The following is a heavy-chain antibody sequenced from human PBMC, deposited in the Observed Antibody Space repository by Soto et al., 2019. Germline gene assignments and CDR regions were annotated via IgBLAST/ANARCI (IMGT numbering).Heavy chain of an antibody. V-gene: IGHV1-69*13. D-gene: IGHD6-13*01. Sequence: VKVSCKASGGTFSSYRINWVRQAPGQGLEWVGGIVPIYRTADYAQKFQGRVTITADESARTAYMELRSLKSQDTAVYYCARDSGAKLSSSWGQGTLVTVSS. CDR3: ARDSGAKLSSS. CDR2: IVPIYRTA. J-gene: IGHJ4*02. CDR1: GGTFSSYR.